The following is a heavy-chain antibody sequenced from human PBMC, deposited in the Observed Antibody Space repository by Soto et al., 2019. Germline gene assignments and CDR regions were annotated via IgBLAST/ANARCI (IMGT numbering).Heavy chain of an antibody. CDR3: ARNRGWEMLDY. D-gene: IGHD6-19*01. J-gene: IGHJ4*02. Sequence: EVQLVESGGALVQPGGSLRLSCATSGFTFTHYWMNWVRQAPGKGLAWVANINIDGTEKYYGDSGKGRFTISRDNAKNSLYLQMASLRDEDMAVYYCARNRGWEMLDYWGQVTLVTVSS. CDR1: GFTFTHYW. V-gene: IGHV3-7*01. CDR2: INIDGTEK.